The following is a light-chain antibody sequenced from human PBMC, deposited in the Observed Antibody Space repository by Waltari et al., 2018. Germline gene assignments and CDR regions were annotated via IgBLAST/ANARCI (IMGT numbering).Light chain of an antibody. Sequence: DIQMTQSPSTLSASVGDRVTITCRASQSINSWLAWYQQKPGKAPKLLIYDASSLESGVPSRFSGSGSGTEFTLTISSLQPDDFATYYCQQYNSYSPYTFGQGTKLEIK. CDR3: QQYNSYSPYT. CDR2: DAS. CDR1: QSINSW. J-gene: IGKJ2*01. V-gene: IGKV1-5*01.